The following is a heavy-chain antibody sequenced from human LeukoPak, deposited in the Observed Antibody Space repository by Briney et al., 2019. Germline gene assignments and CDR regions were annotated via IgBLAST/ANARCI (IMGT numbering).Heavy chain of an antibody. CDR2: INPNSGGT. D-gene: IGHD3-16*02. CDR3: AREHDYVWVSYPQTRFDY. V-gene: IGHV1-2*02. CDR1: GYTFTSYG. J-gene: IGHJ4*02. Sequence: GASVKVSCKASGYTFTSYGISWVRQAPGQGLEWMGWINPNSGGTNYAQKFQGRVTMTRDTSISTAYMELSRLRSDDTAVYYCAREHDYVWVSYPQTRFDYWGQGTLVTVSS.